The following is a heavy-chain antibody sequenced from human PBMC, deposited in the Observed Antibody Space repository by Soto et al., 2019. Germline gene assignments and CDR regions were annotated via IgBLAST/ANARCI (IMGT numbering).Heavy chain of an antibody. CDR2: INPSGGST. D-gene: IGHD5-18*01. J-gene: IGHJ4*02. Sequence: ASVKVSCKASGYTFTSYYMHWVRQAPGQGLEWMGIINPSGGSTTYAQKFQGRVTMTRDTSTSTVYMELSSLRSEDTAVYYCARYGYRSGVTRHFDYWGQGTLVTVSA. CDR3: ARYGYRSGVTRHFDY. V-gene: IGHV1-46*01. CDR1: GYTFTSYY.